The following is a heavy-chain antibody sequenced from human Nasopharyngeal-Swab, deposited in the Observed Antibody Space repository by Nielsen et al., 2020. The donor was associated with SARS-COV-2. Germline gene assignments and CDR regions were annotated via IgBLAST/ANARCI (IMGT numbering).Heavy chain of an antibody. J-gene: IGHJ6*02. D-gene: IGHD2-8*01. CDR1: GFTFDDYA. CDR2: ISWNSGSI. V-gene: IGHV3-9*01. Sequence: SLKISCAASGFTFDDYAMHWVRQAPGKGLEWVSGISWNSGSIGYADSVKGRFTISRDNAKNSLYLQMNSLRAEDTALYYCARDILRRIVLMVYEDYYGMDVWGQGTTVTVSS. CDR3: ARDILRRIVLMVYEDYYGMDV.